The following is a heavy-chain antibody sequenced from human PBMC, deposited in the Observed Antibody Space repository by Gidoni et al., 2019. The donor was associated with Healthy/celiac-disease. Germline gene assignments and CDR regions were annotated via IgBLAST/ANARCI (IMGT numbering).Heavy chain of an antibody. V-gene: IGHV3-30-3*01. J-gene: IGHJ5*02. CDR1: GFTFSSYA. Sequence: QVQLVESGGGVVQPGRSLRLSCAASGFTFSSYAMHWVRQAPGKGLEWVAFISYDGSNKYYADSVKGRFTISRDNSKNTLYLQMNSLRAEDTAVYYCARGNQYYYGDLNWFDPWGQGTLVTVSS. CDR2: ISYDGSNK. CDR3: ARGNQYYYGDLNWFDP. D-gene: IGHD4-17*01.